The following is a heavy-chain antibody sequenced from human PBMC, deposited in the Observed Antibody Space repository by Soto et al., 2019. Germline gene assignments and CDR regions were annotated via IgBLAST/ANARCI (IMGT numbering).Heavy chain of an antibody. CDR3: ASGLLLDYYDSSSYSDAFDI. CDR1: GGTFSSYA. V-gene: IGHV1-69*06. J-gene: IGHJ3*02. CDR2: IIPIFGTA. Sequence: SVKVSCKASGGTFSSYAISWVRQAPGQGLEWMGGIIPIFGTANYAQKFQGRVTITADKSTSTAYMELSSLRSEDTAVYYCASGLLLDYYDSSSYSDAFDIWGQGTMVTVSS. D-gene: IGHD3-22*01.